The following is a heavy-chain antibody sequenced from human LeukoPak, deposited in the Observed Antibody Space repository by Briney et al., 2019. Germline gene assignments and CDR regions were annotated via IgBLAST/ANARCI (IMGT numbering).Heavy chain of an antibody. CDR1: GGSISSYY. D-gene: IGHD3-10*01. J-gene: IGHJ4*02. CDR2: IYYSGST. CDR3: ARVVPPTDYGSGSYFWDPYYFDY. V-gene: IGHV4-59*01. Sequence: PSETLSLTCTVSGGSISSYYWNWIRQPPGKGLEWIGYIYYSGSTNYNPSLRTRVTISVDTSKNQFSLKVSSMTAADTAVYYCARVVPPTDYGSGSYFWDPYYFDYWGQGTLVTVSS.